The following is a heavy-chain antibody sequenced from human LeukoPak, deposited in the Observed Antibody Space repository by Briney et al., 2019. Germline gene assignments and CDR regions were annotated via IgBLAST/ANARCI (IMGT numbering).Heavy chain of an antibody. V-gene: IGHV3-21*01. CDR2: ISSSSSYI. J-gene: IGHJ4*02. D-gene: IGHD3-22*01. CDR3: ARADYDSSGYIDY. CDR1: GFTFSSYS. Sequence: GGSLRLSCAASGFTFSSYSMNWVRQAPGKGPEWVSSISSSSSYIYYADSVKGRFTISRDNAKNSLYLQMNSLRAEDTAVYYCARADYDSSGYIDYWGQGTLVTVSS.